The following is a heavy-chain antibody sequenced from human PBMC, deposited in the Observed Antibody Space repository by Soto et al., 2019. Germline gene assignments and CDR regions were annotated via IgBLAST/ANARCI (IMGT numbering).Heavy chain of an antibody. CDR1: GGSISSGDYY. CDR3: ARERARGYSYVKAFDY. J-gene: IGHJ4*02. Sequence: PSETLSLTCTVSGGSISSGDYYWSWIRQPPGKGLEWIGYIYYSGSTYYNPSLKSRVTISVDTSKNQFSLKLSSVTAADTAVYYCARERARGYSYVKAFDYWGQGTLVTVSS. V-gene: IGHV4-30-4*01. CDR2: IYYSGST. D-gene: IGHD5-18*01.